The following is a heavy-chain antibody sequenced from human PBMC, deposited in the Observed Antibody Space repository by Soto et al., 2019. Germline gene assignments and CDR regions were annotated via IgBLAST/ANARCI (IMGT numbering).Heavy chain of an antibody. Sequence: PGDSLKICWRCSGYSFTSYWISWVRQMPGKGLEWMGRIDPSDSYTNYSPSFQGHVTISADKSISTAYLQWSSLKASDTAMYYCARPGWSYYYYGMDVWGQGTKVTVSS. J-gene: IGHJ6*02. V-gene: IGHV5-10-1*01. CDR2: IDPSDSYT. CDR3: ARPGWSYYYYGMDV. D-gene: IGHD6-19*01. CDR1: GYSFTSYW.